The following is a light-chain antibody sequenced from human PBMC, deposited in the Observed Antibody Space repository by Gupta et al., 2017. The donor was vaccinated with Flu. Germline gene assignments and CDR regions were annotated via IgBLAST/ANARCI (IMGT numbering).Light chain of an antibody. Sequence: EIVMTQTPLSLPVTPGEPATIFCSASQSLLHKIGDKYLDWYLQKPGQPPQLLISLASHRASGVPDRFSGSGSGTEFTLNISSVEADDFGIYYCMQALQTPLTFGGGTKVEI. J-gene: IGKJ4*01. V-gene: IGKV2-28*01. CDR1: QSLLHKIGDKY. CDR2: LAS. CDR3: MQALQTPLT.